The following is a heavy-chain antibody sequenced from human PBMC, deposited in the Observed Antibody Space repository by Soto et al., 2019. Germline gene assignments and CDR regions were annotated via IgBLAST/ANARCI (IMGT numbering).Heavy chain of an antibody. CDR3: ARKGIAVAANFDY. V-gene: IGHV4-59*08. CDR1: GGSISSYY. J-gene: IGHJ4*02. Sequence: PSETLSLTCTVSGGSISSYYWSWIRQPPGKGLEWIGYIYYSGSTNYNPSLKSRVTISVDTSKNQFSLKLSSVTAADTAVYYCARKGIAVAANFDYWGQGTLVTVSS. CDR2: IYYSGST. D-gene: IGHD6-19*01.